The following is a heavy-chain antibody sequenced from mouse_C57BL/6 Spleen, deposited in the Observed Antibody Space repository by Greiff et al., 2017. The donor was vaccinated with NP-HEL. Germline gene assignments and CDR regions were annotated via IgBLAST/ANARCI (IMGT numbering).Heavy chain of an antibody. CDR2: ISDGGSYT. D-gene: IGHD4-1*01. V-gene: IGHV5-4*01. CDR3: ARDRITGTRAMDY. Sequence: DVMLVESGGGLVKPGGSLKLSCAASGFTFSSYAMSWVRQTPEKRLEWVATISDGGSYTYYPDNVKGRFTISRDNAKNNLYLQMSHLKAEDTAMYYCARDRITGTRAMDYWGQGTSVTVSS. CDR1: GFTFSSYA. J-gene: IGHJ4*01.